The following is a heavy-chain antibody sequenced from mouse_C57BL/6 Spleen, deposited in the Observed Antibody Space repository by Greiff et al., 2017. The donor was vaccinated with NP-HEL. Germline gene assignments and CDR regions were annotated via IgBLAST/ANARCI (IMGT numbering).Heavy chain of an antibody. J-gene: IGHJ2*01. V-gene: IGHV1-26*01. CDR1: GYTFTDYY. D-gene: IGHD1-1*01. CDR3: AYGSSYGGY. Sequence: EVQLQQSGPELVKPGASVKISCKASGYTFTDYYMNWVKQSHGKSLEWIGDINPNNGGTSYNQKFKGKATLTVDKSSSTAYMELRSLTSEDSAVYYCAYGSSYGGYWGKGTTLTVSS. CDR2: INPNNGGT.